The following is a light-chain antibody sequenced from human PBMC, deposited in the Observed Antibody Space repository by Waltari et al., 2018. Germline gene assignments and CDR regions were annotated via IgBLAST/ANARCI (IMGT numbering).Light chain of an antibody. CDR3: SSYTNRNTLI. CDR2: DVS. CDR1: SSYVGCYNH. J-gene: IGLJ2*01. V-gene: IGLV2-14*01. Sequence: QSDLPQPASVSGSPGQSTTISCPATSSYVGCYNHVPWYQQDPGKVPKLIIYDVSERPSGVSDRFSGSKSGNTASLTISGVQAEDETDYYCSSYTNRNTLIFGGVTKLTVL.